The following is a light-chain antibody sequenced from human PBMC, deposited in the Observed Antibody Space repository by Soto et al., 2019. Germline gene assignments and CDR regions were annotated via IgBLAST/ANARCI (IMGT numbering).Light chain of an antibody. CDR1: QSVSSSY. Sequence: EIVLTQSPGTLSLSPGDRATLSCRATQSVSSSYLTWYQQKPGQAPRLLIYGASTRATGIPPRFSGGGSGTEFTVTISSLQSEDFAIYYCQQYDIWPPYTFGQGTKVDIK. CDR2: GAS. CDR3: QQYDIWPPYT. V-gene: IGKV3-15*01. J-gene: IGKJ2*01.